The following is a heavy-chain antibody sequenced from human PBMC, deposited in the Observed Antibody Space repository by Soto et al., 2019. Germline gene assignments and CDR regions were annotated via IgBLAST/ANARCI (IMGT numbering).Heavy chain of an antibody. V-gene: IGHV3-7*01. D-gene: IGHD3-10*01. CDR2: VNQDGGEK. J-gene: IGHJ4*02. CDR1: GFTFSSYW. CDR3: ARGRPVPY. Sequence: EVQLVESGGGLVQPGGSLRLSCAASGFTFSSYWMSWVRQAPGKGLEWVANVNQDGGEKFYVDSVKGRFTISRDNAMNSMYLQMNSLRAEDTAVYYCARGRPVPYWGQGTLVIVSS.